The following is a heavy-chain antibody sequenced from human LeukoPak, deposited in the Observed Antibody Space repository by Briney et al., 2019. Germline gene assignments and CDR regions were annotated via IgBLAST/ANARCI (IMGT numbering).Heavy chain of an antibody. CDR1: GFTFENYW. CDR2: IEGDGSEK. Sequence: GGSLRLSCAASGFTFENYWMTWVRQAPGKGLEWVATIEGDGSEKFHVDSVKGRITISRDNANNSLSLQMNSLRVEDTAVYYCARDRSYYGDAFDVWGQGTKVTVSS. D-gene: IGHD1-26*01. V-gene: IGHV3-7*01. J-gene: IGHJ3*01. CDR3: ARDRSYYGDAFDV.